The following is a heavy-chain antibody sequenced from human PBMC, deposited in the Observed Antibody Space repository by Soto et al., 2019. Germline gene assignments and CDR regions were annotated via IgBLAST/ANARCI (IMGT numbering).Heavy chain of an antibody. Sequence: GESLKISCKGSGYSFTSYWIGWVRQMPGKGLEWMGIIYPGDSDTRYSPSFQGQVTISADKSISTAYLQWSSLKASDTAMYYCARRRLRYYDFWSGYYDYWGQGTLVTVSS. CDR2: IYPGDSDT. V-gene: IGHV5-51*01. J-gene: IGHJ4*02. CDR3: ARRRLRYYDFWSGYYDY. D-gene: IGHD3-3*01. CDR1: GYSFTSYW.